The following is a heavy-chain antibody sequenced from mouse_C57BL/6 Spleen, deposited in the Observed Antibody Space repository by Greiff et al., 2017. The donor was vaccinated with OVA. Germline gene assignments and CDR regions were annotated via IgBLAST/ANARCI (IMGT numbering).Heavy chain of an antibody. CDR1: GFSFNTYA. CDR3: VRHEVVESAMDY. D-gene: IGHD1-1*01. J-gene: IGHJ4*01. V-gene: IGHV10-1*01. CDR2: IRSKSNNYAT. Sequence: EVKLVESGGGLVQPKGSLKLSCAASGFSFNTYAMNWVRQAPGKGLEWVARIRSKSNNYATYYADSVKDRFTISRDDSESMLYLQMNNLKTEDTAMYYCVRHEVVESAMDYWGQGTSVTVSS.